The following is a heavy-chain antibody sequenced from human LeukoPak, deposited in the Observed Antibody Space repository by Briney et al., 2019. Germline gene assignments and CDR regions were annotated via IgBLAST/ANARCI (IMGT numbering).Heavy chain of an antibody. D-gene: IGHD3-10*01. J-gene: IGHJ5*02. CDR2: IYYSGST. CDR3: AREITMVRGVRREDWFDP. CDR1: GGSTSSSSYY. V-gene: IGHV4-39*07. Sequence: SETLSLTCTVSGGSTSSSSYYWGWIRQPPGKGLEWIGSIYYSGSTYYNPSLKSRVTISVDTSKNQFSLKLSSVTAADTAVYYCAREITMVRGVRREDWFDPWGQGTLVTVSS.